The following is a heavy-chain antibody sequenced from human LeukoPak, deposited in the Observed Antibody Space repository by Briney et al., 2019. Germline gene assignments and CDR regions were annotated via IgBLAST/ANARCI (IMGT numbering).Heavy chain of an antibody. V-gene: IGHV3-23*01. Sequence: GGSLRLSCAASGFTFSSYAMSWVRQAPGKGLEWVSAISGSGGSTYYADSVKGRFTISRDNAKNSLYLQMNSLRAEDTAVYYCARDRRRGDSSGLFDYWGQGTLVTVSS. J-gene: IGHJ4*02. CDR3: ARDRRRGDSSGLFDY. CDR2: ISGSGGST. D-gene: IGHD3-22*01. CDR1: GFTFSSYA.